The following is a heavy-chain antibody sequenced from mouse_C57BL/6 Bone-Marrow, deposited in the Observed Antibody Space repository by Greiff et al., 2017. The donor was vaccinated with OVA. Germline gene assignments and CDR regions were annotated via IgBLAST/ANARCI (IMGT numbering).Heavy chain of an antibody. CDR3: ARSYDYGDVYFDY. D-gene: IGHD2-4*01. CDR1: GYTFTSCW. J-gene: IGHJ2*01. CDR2: IDPSDSYT. V-gene: IGHV1-69*01. Sequence: VQLQQPGAELVMPGASVKLSCKASGYTFTSCWMHWVKQRPGQGLEWIGEIDPSDSYTNYNQKFKGKSTLTVDKSSSTAYMQLSSLTSEDSAVYYCARSYDYGDVYFDYWGQGTTLTVSS.